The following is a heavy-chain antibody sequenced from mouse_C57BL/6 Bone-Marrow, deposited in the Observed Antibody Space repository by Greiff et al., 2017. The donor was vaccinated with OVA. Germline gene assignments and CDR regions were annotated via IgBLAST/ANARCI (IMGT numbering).Heavy chain of an antibody. Sequence: EVKLVESGPELVQPGASVKISCKASGYSFPDYNMNWVKQSNGKSLEWIGVINHNYGTTSYNQKFKGKATLTVDQSSSTAYIQLNSLTSEDSAVYYWSRRGYDYEAWFAYWGQGTLVTVSA. D-gene: IGHD2-4*01. CDR3: SRRGYDYEAWFAY. CDR2: INHNYGTT. CDR1: GYSFPDYN. V-gene: IGHV1-39*01. J-gene: IGHJ3*01.